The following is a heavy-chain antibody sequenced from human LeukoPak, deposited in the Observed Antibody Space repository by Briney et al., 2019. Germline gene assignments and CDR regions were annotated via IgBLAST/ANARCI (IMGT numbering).Heavy chain of an antibody. D-gene: IGHD3-10*01. Sequence: GGSLRLSCAASGFTVSSNYMSWVRQAPGKGLEWVSSISGSVGSTYYADSVKGRFTISRDNSKNTLYLEMNSLRAEDTAVYYCAKYYYGSGSYYNVPYWGQGTLVTVSS. CDR3: AKYYYGSGSYYNVPY. CDR2: ISGSVGST. V-gene: IGHV3-23*01. CDR1: GFTVSSNY. J-gene: IGHJ4*02.